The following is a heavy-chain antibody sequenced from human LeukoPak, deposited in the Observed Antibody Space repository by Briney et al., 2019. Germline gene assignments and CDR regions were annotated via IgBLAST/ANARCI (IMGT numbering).Heavy chain of an antibody. CDR1: GFTFSNYG. CDR3: ARDLASSRSGYTSWYFDY. J-gene: IGHJ4*02. Sequence: GRSLRLSCAASGFTFSNYGIHWVRQAPGKGLEWVAVISYDGINKYYTDSVKGRFTISRDNSKNTVYLQMNSLRSEDTAVYYCARDLASSRSGYTSWYFDYWGQGTLVTVSS. D-gene: IGHD5-12*01. CDR2: ISYDGINK. V-gene: IGHV3-30*03.